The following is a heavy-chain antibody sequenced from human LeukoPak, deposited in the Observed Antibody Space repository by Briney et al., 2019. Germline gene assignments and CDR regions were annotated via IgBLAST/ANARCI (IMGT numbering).Heavy chain of an antibody. CDR2: IKQDGTEK. Sequence: GGSLRLSCAASGFTFSNYQMSWVRQAPGKGLEWVANIKQDGTEKYYVDSVKGRFTISRDNSKKSLYLQMNTLRAEDTAVYYCAKVAHYYGSGSYYEYYFDYWGQGTLVTVSS. D-gene: IGHD3-10*01. V-gene: IGHV3-7*01. J-gene: IGHJ4*02. CDR3: AKVAHYYGSGSYYEYYFDY. CDR1: GFTFSNYQ.